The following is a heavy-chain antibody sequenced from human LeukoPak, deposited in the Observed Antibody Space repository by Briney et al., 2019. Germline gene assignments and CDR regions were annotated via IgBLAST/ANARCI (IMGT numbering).Heavy chain of an antibody. D-gene: IGHD2-2*02. Sequence: GASVKVSCKASGYTFTSYGISWVRQAPGQGLEWMGWISAYNGNTNYAQKLQGRVTMTTDTSTSTAYMELRSLRSDDTAVYYCARERGIVVVPAAINCYYMDVWGKGTTVTVSS. J-gene: IGHJ6*03. CDR3: ARERGIVVVPAAINCYYMDV. CDR2: ISAYNGNT. V-gene: IGHV1-18*01. CDR1: GYTFTSYG.